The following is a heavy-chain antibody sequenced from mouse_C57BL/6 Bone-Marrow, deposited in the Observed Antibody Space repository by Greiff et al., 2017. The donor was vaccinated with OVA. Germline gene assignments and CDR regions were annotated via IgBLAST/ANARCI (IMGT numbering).Heavy chain of an antibody. D-gene: IGHD2-4*01. CDR3: ARQRLRRGFAY. Sequence: EVKLMESGGGLVQPGESLKLSCESNEYEFPSHDMSWVRKTPEKRLELVAAINSDGGSTYYPETMERRFIISRDNTKKTLYLQMSSLRSEDTALYYCARQRLRRGFAYWGKGTLVTVSA. CDR1: EYEFPSHD. V-gene: IGHV5-2*01. CDR2: INSDGGST. J-gene: IGHJ3*01.